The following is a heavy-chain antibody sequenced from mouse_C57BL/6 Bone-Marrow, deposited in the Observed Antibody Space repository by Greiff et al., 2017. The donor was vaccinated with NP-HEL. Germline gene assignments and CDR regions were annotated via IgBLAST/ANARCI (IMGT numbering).Heavy chain of an antibody. V-gene: IGHV14-4*01. D-gene: IGHD1-1*01. J-gene: IGHJ2*01. CDR2: IDPENGDT. Sequence: EVKVEESGAELVRPGASVKLSCTASGFNIKDDYMHWVKQRPEQGLEWIGWIDPENGDTEYASKFQGKATITADTSSNTAYLQLSSLTSEDTAVYYCTTKLRSFDYWGQGTTLTVSS. CDR3: TTKLRSFDY. CDR1: GFNIKDDY.